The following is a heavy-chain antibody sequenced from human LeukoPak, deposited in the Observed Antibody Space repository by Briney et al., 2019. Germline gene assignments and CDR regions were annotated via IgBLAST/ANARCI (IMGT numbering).Heavy chain of an antibody. Sequence: ASVKVSCKASRHTFTGYYMHWVRQAPGQGLEWMGWINPNNGGTNYAQKFQGRVTMTSDTSISTAYMQLSSLISDDTAVYYCARHGVGNSYPNFPDWGQGTLVTVSS. V-gene: IGHV1-2*02. CDR2: INPNNGGT. CDR3: ARHGVGNSYPNFPD. CDR1: RHTFTGYY. J-gene: IGHJ4*02. D-gene: IGHD5-18*01.